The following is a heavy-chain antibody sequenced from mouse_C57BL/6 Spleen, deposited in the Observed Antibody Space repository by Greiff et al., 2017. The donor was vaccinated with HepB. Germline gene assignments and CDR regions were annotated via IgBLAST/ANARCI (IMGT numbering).Heavy chain of an antibody. CDR1: GYTFTSYW. Sequence: QVQLKQPGAELVKPGASVKLSCKASGYTFTSYWMHWVKQRPGRGLEWIGRIDPNSGGTKYNEKFKSKATLTVDKPSSTAYMQLSSLTSEDSAVYYCAKGPYGSSSRFDYWGQGTTLTVSS. CDR3: AKGPYGSSSRFDY. CDR2: IDPNSGGT. J-gene: IGHJ2*01. D-gene: IGHD1-1*01. V-gene: IGHV1-72*01.